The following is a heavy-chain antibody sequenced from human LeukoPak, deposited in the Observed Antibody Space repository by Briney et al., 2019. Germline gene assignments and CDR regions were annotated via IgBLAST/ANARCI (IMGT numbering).Heavy chain of an antibody. V-gene: IGHV1-18*04. CDR3: ARNPYSYDYVDY. CDR2: ISAYNGNT. J-gene: IGHJ4*02. Sequence: ASVKVSCKASGYTFTGYYMHWVRQAPGQGLEWMGWISAYNGNTRYAQKVQGRVTMTTDTTTSTAYMDLRTLRSDDTAMYYCARNPYSYDYVDYWGQGTLVTVSS. CDR1: GYTFTGYY. D-gene: IGHD5-18*01.